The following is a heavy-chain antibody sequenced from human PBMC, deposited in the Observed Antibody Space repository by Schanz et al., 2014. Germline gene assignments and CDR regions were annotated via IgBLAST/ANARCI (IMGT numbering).Heavy chain of an antibody. CDR1: GFTFSSSW. J-gene: IGHJ6*02. Sequence: EVQLVESGGGLVQPGGSLRLSSAASGFTFSSSWMHWVRQAPGKGLVWVSRTSHDGSFTTFADSVRGRFTISRDTAKNTVFLQMNNLRAEDTAVYYCARGASRDYFAMDVWGQGTTVTVSS. CDR2: TSHDGSFT. V-gene: IGHV3-74*01. CDR3: ARGASRDYFAMDV.